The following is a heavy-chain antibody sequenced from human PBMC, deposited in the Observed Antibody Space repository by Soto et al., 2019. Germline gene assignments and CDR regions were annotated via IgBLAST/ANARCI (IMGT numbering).Heavy chain of an antibody. CDR3: ARVVLRFLEWPQPITYGMDV. J-gene: IGHJ6*02. Sequence: PGGSLRLSCAASGFTFSSYWMHWVRQAPGKGLVWVSRINSDGSSTSYADSVKGRFTISRDNAKNTLYLQMNSLRAEDTAVYYCARVVLRFLEWPQPITYGMDVWGQGTTVTVSS. CDR2: INSDGSST. D-gene: IGHD3-3*01. V-gene: IGHV3-74*01. CDR1: GFTFSSYW.